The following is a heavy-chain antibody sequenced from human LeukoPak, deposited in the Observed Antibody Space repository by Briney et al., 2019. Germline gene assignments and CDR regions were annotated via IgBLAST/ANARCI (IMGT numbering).Heavy chain of an antibody. CDR1: GGSFSGYY. V-gene: IGHV4-34*01. CDR3: AREAFDSFDP. J-gene: IGHJ5*02. Sequence: KTSETLSLTCAVYGGSFSGYYWSWIRQPPGKGPGWIGEINHSGSTNYNPSLKSRVTISVDTSKNQFPLKLSSVTAADTAVYYCAREAFDSFDPWGQGTLVTVSS. CDR2: INHSGST. D-gene: IGHD3-16*01.